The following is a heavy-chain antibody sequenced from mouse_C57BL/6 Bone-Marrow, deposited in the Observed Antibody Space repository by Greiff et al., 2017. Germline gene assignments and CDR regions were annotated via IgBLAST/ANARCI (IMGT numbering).Heavy chain of an antibody. CDR2: IDPENGDT. J-gene: IGHJ2*01. Sequence: VQLQQSGAELVRPGASVKLSCTASGFNIKDDYMNWVKQRPEQGLEWIGWIDPENGDTEYDSKFQGKATITADTSSNTAYLQLSILTSEDTAVYYCTIYYGNPFDYWGQGTTLTVSS. CDR3: TIYYGNPFDY. CDR1: GFNIKDDY. D-gene: IGHD2-1*01. V-gene: IGHV14-4*01.